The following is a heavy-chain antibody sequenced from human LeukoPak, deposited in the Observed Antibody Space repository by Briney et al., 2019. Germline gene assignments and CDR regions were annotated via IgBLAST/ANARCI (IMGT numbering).Heavy chain of an antibody. V-gene: IGHV1-69*04. Sequence: SVKVSCKASGGTFSSYAISWVRQAPAQGLEWMGRIIPILGIANYAQKFQGRVTITADKSTSTAYMELSSVRSEDTAVYYCARSAVAGTKGFDYWGQGTLVTVSS. D-gene: IGHD6-19*01. CDR1: GGTFSSYA. J-gene: IGHJ4*02. CDR3: ARSAVAGTKGFDY. CDR2: IIPILGIA.